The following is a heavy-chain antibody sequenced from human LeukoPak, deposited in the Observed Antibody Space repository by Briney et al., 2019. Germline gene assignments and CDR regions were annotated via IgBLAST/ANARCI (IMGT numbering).Heavy chain of an antibody. CDR2: IYTSGST. V-gene: IGHV4-4*07. D-gene: IGHD6-13*01. Sequence: SETLSLTCTVSGGSISNYYWSWIRQPAGKGLEWIGRIYTSGSTNYNPSLKSRVTMPVDTSKNQFSQKLSSVTAADTAVYYCARVRRIAAAARGYYMDVWGKGTTVTISS. J-gene: IGHJ6*03. CDR1: GGSISNYY. CDR3: ARVRRIAAAARGYYMDV.